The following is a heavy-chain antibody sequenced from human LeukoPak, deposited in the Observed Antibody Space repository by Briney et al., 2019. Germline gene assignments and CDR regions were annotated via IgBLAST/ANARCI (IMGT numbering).Heavy chain of an antibody. CDR1: GGSISSGGYS. Sequence: RSSETLSLTCAVSGGSISSGGYSWSWLRQPPGKGLEWIGYIYHSGSTYYNPSLKSRVTISVDRSKNQFSLKLSSVTAADTAVYYCARESGGSGNDAFDIWGQGTMVTVSS. CDR2: IYHSGST. D-gene: IGHD3-10*01. CDR3: ARESGGSGNDAFDI. V-gene: IGHV4-30-2*01. J-gene: IGHJ3*02.